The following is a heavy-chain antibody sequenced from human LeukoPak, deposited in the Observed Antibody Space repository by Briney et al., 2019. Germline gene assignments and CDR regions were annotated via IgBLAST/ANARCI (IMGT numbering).Heavy chain of an antibody. J-gene: IGHJ1*01. CDR3: AREGLYYYDSSGYYPSSGYFQH. CDR2: INPNSGGT. D-gene: IGHD3-22*01. Sequence: ASVKVSCKASGYTFTSYYMHWVRQAPGQGLEWMGWINPNSGGTNYAQKFQGRVTMTRDTSISTAYMELSRLRSDDTAVYYCAREGLYYYDSSGYYPSSGYFQHWGQGTLVTVSS. V-gene: IGHV1-2*02. CDR1: GYTFTSYY.